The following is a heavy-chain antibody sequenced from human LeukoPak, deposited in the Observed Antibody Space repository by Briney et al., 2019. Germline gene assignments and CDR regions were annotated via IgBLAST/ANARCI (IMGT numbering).Heavy chain of an antibody. Sequence: PSETLSLTCTVSGGSISSGSYYWSWIRQPAGKGLEWIGRIYTRGSTNYNPSLKSRVTISVDTSKNQFSLKLSSVTAADTAVYYCARVRIAVAGNYYYYYGMDVWGQGTTVTVSS. CDR1: GGSISSGSYY. V-gene: IGHV4-61*02. J-gene: IGHJ6*02. D-gene: IGHD6-19*01. CDR3: ARVRIAVAGNYYYYYGMDV. CDR2: IYTRGST.